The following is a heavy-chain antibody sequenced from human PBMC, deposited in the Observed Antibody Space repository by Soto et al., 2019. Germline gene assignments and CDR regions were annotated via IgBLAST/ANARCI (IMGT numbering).Heavy chain of an antibody. D-gene: IGHD3-10*01. Sequence: PGGFLRLSCAASGFTFYSYWMSWVRQAPGMGLEWVANIKEDGSEKYYVDSVKGRFTISRDNAKNSLFLQMNSLRAEDTAVYYCGRDFGYNHPWGQGTLVTVSS. J-gene: IGHJ5*02. CDR3: GRDFGYNHP. V-gene: IGHV3-7*01. CDR1: GFTFYSYW. CDR2: IKEDGSEK.